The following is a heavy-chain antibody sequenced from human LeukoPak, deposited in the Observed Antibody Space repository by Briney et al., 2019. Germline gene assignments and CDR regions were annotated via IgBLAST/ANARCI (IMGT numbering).Heavy chain of an antibody. Sequence: PGGSLRLFCAASGFTFNTYVMSWVRQAPGKGLEWVSTISSSGGTTYYADPVKGRFTISRDNSKNTLYLQMSSLRAKDTAVYYCAKHYGDLPYHWFDPWGQGTLVTVSS. V-gene: IGHV3-23*01. J-gene: IGHJ5*02. D-gene: IGHD4-17*01. CDR1: GFTFNTYV. CDR2: ISSSGGTT. CDR3: AKHYGDLPYHWFDP.